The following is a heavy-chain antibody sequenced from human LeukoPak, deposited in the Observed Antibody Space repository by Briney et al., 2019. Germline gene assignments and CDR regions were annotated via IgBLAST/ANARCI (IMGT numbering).Heavy chain of an antibody. Sequence: ASVKVSCKASGYTFTAYYIHWVRQAPGQGLEWMGWISPNSGGTIYAQKFQGRVTMTRDTSISTAYMELSRLRSDDTAVYYCARGDYCDSSALLRYWGQGTLVTVSS. D-gene: IGHD3-22*01. J-gene: IGHJ4*02. V-gene: IGHV1-2*02. CDR3: ARGDYCDSSALLRY. CDR2: ISPNSGGT. CDR1: GYTFTAYY.